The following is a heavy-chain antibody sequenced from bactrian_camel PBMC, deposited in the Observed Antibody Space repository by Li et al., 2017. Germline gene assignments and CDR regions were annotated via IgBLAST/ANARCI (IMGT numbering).Heavy chain of an antibody. J-gene: IGHJ4*01. Sequence: HVQLVESGGGSVQVGGSLKLTCVRTGFIFGTCGMGWYRRYPGKERELVSAIINDGTTRYVDSVKGRFIISRDNAKDTLYLQMNSLKIEDTAVYYCALGSSRQATMTARGKGTQVTVS. CDR2: IINDGTT. V-gene: IGHV3S53*01. CDR1: GFIFGTCG. D-gene: IGHD3*01.